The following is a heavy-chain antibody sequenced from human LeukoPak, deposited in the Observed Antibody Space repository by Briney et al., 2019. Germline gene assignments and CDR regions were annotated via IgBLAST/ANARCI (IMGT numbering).Heavy chain of an antibody. J-gene: IGHJ6*04. CDR2: ISYDGSNK. Sequence: GRSLRLSCAASGFTLSSYGMHWVRQAPGKGLEWVAVISYDGSNKYYADSVKGRFTISRDNSKNTLYLQMNSLGAEDTAVYYCAKDLSPVTSSDAHYYYYYGMDVWGKGTTVTVSS. CDR3: AKDLSPVTSSDAHYYYYYGMDV. D-gene: IGHD4-17*01. CDR1: GFTLSSYG. V-gene: IGHV3-30*18.